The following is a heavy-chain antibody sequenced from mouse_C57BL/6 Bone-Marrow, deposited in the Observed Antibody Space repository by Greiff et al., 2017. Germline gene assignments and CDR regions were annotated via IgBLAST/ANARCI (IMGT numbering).Heavy chain of an antibody. CDR1: GYTFTSYW. D-gene: IGHD2-1*01. V-gene: IGHV1-64*01. Sequence: QVQLKQPGAELVKPGASVKLSCKASGYTFTSYWMHWVKQRPGQGLEWIGMIHPNSGSTNYNEKFKSKATLTVDKSSSTAYMQLSSLTSEDSAVYYCASPLSYYGNYGPAYWGQGTLVTVSA. CDR3: ASPLSYYGNYGPAY. CDR2: IHPNSGST. J-gene: IGHJ3*01.